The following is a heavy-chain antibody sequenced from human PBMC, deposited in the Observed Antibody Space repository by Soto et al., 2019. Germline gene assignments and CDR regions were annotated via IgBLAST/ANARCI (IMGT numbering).Heavy chain of an antibody. D-gene: IGHD2-2*02. CDR3: ARRPGYCSSTSCYRWFDP. J-gene: IGHJ5*02. CDR2: IYPGDSDT. CDR1: GYSCTSYW. V-gene: IGHV5-51*01. Sequence: PGESLKISCKGSGYSCTSYWIGWVRQMPGKGLEWMGIIYPGDSDTRYSPSFQGQVTISADKSISTAYLQWSSLKASDTAMYYCARRPGYCSSTSCYRWFDPWGQGTLVTVSS.